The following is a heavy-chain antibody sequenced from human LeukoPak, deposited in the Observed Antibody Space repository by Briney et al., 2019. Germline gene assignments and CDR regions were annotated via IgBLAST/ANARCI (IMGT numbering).Heavy chain of an antibody. CDR3: VRDSCSDTRCYEKNHYGMEV. CDR1: GFSFSSYS. V-gene: IGHV3-48*02. CDR2: ISGSSSII. J-gene: IGHJ6*02. Sequence: GGSLRLSCAASGFSFSSYSMNWVRQAPGKGLEWTSYISGSSSIIYYVDSVKGRFTISRDNAKNSLYLQMNSLRDEDTAVYYCVRDSCSDTRCYEKNHYGMEVWGQGTTVTVS. D-gene: IGHD2-2*01.